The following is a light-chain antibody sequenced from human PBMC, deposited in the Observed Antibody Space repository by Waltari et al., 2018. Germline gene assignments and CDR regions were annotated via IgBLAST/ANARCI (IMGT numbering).Light chain of an antibody. CDR1: RSNVGNNF. J-gene: IGLJ3*02. CDR3: ATWDDSLGGPV. Sequence: QPVLTQPPSASGTPGQRVTMSCSGRRSNVGNNFVYWYQQLPGTAPRLLIYRNTHRPSGVPDRFSASKSETSASLVISGLRSDDESDYYCATWDDSLGGPVFGGGTKLTVL. CDR2: RNT. V-gene: IGLV1-47*01.